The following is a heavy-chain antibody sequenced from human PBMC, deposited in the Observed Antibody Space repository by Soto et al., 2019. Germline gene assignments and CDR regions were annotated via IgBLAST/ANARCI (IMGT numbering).Heavy chain of an antibody. CDR2: ITGSSDYT. CDR1: GFIFSSYA. CDR3: AKERTTGAHYALDY. Sequence: GGSLRLSCAASGFIFSSYAMNWVRQAPGKGLQWVSSITGSSDYTSYIASVKGRFTISRDNSKNTLYLQMNSLRAEDTAVYFCAKERTTGAHYALDYWGQGTLVTVSS. D-gene: IGHD2-8*02. V-gene: IGHV3-23*01. J-gene: IGHJ4*02.